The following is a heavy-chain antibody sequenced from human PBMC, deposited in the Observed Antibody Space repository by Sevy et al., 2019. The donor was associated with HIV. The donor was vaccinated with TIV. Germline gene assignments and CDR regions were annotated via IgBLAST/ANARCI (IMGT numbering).Heavy chain of an antibody. Sequence: GGSLRLSCAASGFTFSSYAMHWVRQAPGKGLEWVAVISYDGSNKYYADSVKGRCTISRDNSKNTLYLQMNSLRAEDTAVYYCAREGYCSSTSCRNWFDPWGQGTLVTVSS. CDR2: ISYDGSNK. CDR3: AREGYCSSTSCRNWFDP. D-gene: IGHD2-2*01. V-gene: IGHV3-30*04. CDR1: GFTFSSYA. J-gene: IGHJ5*02.